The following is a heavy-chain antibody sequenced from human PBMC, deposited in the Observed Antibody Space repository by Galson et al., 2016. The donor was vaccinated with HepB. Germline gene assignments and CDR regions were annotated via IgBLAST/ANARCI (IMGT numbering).Heavy chain of an antibody. Sequence: SVKVSCKASGYTFTNYGLSWVRQAPGQGLEWMGWISAHNGKTNVAQKFQGRVTMTTEKSTTTAYMELKSLRSDDTAVYYWARTDCSSASCPLDYWGQGTLVTVSS. CDR1: GYTFTNYG. D-gene: IGHD2-2*01. J-gene: IGHJ4*02. V-gene: IGHV1-18*01. CDR3: ARTDCSSASCPLDY. CDR2: ISAHNGKT.